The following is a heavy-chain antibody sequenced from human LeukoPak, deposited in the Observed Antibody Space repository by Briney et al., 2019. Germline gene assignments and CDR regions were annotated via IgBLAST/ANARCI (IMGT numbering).Heavy chain of an antibody. CDR1: GFPFSSYW. Sequence: GGSLRLSCSASGFPFSSYWMTWVRQAPGKGLEWVANIKQDGGEKYYVDSVKGRFTISRDNAKNSVYLQMNSLRAEDTAVYYCARDEGDYVWGSLSIWGQGTLVTVSS. CDR2: IKQDGGEK. V-gene: IGHV3-7*01. J-gene: IGHJ4*02. CDR3: ARDEGDYVWGSLSI. D-gene: IGHD3-16*01.